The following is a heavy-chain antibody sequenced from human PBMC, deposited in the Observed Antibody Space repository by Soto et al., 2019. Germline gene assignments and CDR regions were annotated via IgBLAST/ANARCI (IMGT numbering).Heavy chain of an antibody. J-gene: IGHJ5*02. CDR2: ISYDGSNK. D-gene: IGHD3-3*01. CDR1: GFTFSSYA. Sequence: PGGSLRLSCAASGFTFSSYAMHWVRQAPGKGLEWVAVISYDGSNKYYADSVKGRFTISRDNSKNTLYLQMNSLRAEDTAVYYCARVGITISTWGQGTLVTVSS. CDR3: ARVGITIST. V-gene: IGHV3-30-3*01.